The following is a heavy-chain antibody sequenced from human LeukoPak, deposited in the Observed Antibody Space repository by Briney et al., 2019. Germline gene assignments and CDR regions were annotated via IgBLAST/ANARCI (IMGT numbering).Heavy chain of an antibody. CDR2: ISWNSNNI. V-gene: IGHV3-9*01. CDR1: GFTFDDYG. CDR3: AKVKGRGYSYVPIDY. D-gene: IGHD5-18*01. J-gene: IGHJ4*02. Sequence: GRSLRLSCAASGFTFDDYGMHWVRQAPGKGLEWVSGISWNSNNIGYADSVKGRFTISRDNAKNSLYLQMNSLRAEDTALYYCAKVKGRGYSYVPIDYWGQGNLVTVSS.